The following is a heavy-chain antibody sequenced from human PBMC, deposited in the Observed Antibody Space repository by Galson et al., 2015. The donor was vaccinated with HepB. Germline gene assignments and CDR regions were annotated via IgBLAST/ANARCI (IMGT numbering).Heavy chain of an antibody. CDR3: ARGDSSSWEFDY. J-gene: IGHJ4*02. CDR1: GYTFTSYD. V-gene: IGHV1-8*01. Sequence: SVKVSCKASGYTFTSYDINWVRQATGQGLEWMGWMNPNSGNTGYAQKFQGRVTMTRNTSISTAYMELSSLRSEDTAVYYCARGDSSSWEFDYWGQGTLVTVSS. D-gene: IGHD6-13*01. CDR2: MNPNSGNT.